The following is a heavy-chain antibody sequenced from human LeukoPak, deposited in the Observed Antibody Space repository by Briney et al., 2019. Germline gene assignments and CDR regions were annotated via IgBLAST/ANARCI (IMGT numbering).Heavy chain of an antibody. CDR3: ARDDSSGWSLYYYYYHGMDV. CDR1: GFTFSSYW. Sequence: GGSLRLSCAASGFTFSSYWMSWVRQAPGKGLEWVSNIKQDGSDKYYVDSVKGRFTISRDNAKNSLYLQMNSLRAEDTAVYYCARDDSSGWSLYYYYYHGMDVWGQGTTVTVSS. D-gene: IGHD6-19*01. J-gene: IGHJ6*02. V-gene: IGHV3-7*01. CDR2: IKQDGSDK.